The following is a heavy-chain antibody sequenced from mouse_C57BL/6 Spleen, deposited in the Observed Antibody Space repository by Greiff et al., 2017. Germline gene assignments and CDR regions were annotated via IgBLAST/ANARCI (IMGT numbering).Heavy chain of an antibody. V-gene: IGHV1-31*01. J-gene: IGHJ2*01. D-gene: IGHD1-1*01. Sequence: EVQLQQSGPELVKPGASVKISCKASGYSFTGYYMHWVKQSHGNILDWIGYIYPYNGVSSYNQKFKGKATLTVAKSSSTAYMELPSLTSVDSAVYYCASKDYYGRRYNFDYWGQGTTLTVSS. CDR1: GYSFTGYY. CDR3: ASKDYYGRRYNFDY. CDR2: IYPYNGVS.